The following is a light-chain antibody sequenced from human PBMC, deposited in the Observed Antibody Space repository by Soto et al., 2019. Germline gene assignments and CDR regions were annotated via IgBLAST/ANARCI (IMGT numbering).Light chain of an antibody. J-gene: IGLJ1*01. Sequence: QSVLTQPRSVSGSPGQSVTISCTGTGSDVGGYDYVSWYQQHPGKAPKLVIYEVTKRPSGVPDRVSASKSGNTASLTVSGLRAEDEADYYCSSYAGSNNFVFGSGTKVTVL. CDR2: EVT. CDR1: GSDVGGYDY. CDR3: SSYAGSNNFV. V-gene: IGLV2-8*01.